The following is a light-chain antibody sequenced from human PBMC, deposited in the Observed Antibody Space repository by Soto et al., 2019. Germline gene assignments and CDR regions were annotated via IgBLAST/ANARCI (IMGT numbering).Light chain of an antibody. J-gene: IGKJ4*01. CDR1: QSVSTS. Sequence: EIVLTQSPATLSLSPGESANLSCRASQSVSTSLVWYQQKPGQAPRLLIYDASNRATGIPARFSGSGSGTDFTLTISSLEPEDFAVYYCQQRSNWPPTFGGGTKVEIK. CDR3: QQRSNWPPT. V-gene: IGKV3-11*01. CDR2: DAS.